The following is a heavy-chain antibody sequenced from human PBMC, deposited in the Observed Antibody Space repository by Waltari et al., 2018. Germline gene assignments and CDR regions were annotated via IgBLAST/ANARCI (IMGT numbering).Heavy chain of an antibody. V-gene: IGHV3-53*01. D-gene: IGHD3-16*02. J-gene: IGHJ6*02. Sequence: EVQLVQSGGCLIPPGGSLRLSCTSSALLVIDNSLGWVRQAPGTGLEWVSVIYRGGSIKYGDSVKGRFTLSRDNSKNTLFLQMNSLRSEDTAVYYCARLSDPNKYYYGMDVWGQGTTVTVSS. CDR1: ALLVIDNS. CDR2: IYRGGSI. CDR3: ARLSDPNKYYYGMDV.